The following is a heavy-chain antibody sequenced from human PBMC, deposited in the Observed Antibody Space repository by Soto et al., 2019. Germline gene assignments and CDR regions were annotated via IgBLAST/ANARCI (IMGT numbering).Heavy chain of an antibody. CDR2: IIPIFGTA. CDR3: ASHRWSGLPLDAFDF. J-gene: IGHJ3*01. CDR1: GGTFSSYA. V-gene: IGHV1-69*13. Sequence: SVKVSCKASGGTFSSYAISWVRQAPGQGLEWMGGIIPIFGTANYAQKFQGRVTITADESTSTAYMELSSLRSEDTAVYYCASHRWSGLPLDAFDFWGQGPIGTVS. D-gene: IGHD3-3*01.